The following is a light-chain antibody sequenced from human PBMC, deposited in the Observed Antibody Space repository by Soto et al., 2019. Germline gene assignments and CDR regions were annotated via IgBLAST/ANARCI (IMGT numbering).Light chain of an antibody. V-gene: IGLV2-23*01. J-gene: IGLJ1*01. CDR2: EGS. CDR3: SSYAGSSTPDV. CDR1: SSDVGSYNL. Sequence: QSVLTQPASVSGSPRQSITISCTGTSSDVGSYNLVSWYQQHPGKAPKLMTYEGSKRPSGDSTRFSGSKSGNTASLTISRLQSEDEADYNCSSYAGSSTPDVCGTWTNVTVL.